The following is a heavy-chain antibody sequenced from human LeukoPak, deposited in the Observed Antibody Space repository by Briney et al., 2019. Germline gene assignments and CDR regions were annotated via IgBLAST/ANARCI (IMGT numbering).Heavy chain of an antibody. CDR1: GFTFSDYY. V-gene: IGHV3-11*01. CDR3: ARVGGRYCSGGSCYPFDAFDI. Sequence: GGCLRLSCAASGFTFSDYYMSWIRQAPGKGLEWVSYISSSVSTIYYADSVKGRFTISRDNAKNSLYLQMNSLRAEDTAVYYCARVGGRYCSGGSCYPFDAFDIWGQGTMVTVSS. CDR2: ISSSVSTI. D-gene: IGHD2-15*01. J-gene: IGHJ3*02.